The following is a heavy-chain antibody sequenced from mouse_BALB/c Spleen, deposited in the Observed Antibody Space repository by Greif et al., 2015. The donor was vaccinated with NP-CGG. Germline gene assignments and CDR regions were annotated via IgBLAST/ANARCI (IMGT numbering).Heavy chain of an antibody. D-gene: IGHD1-1*01. J-gene: IGHJ4*01. CDR2: IDPANGNT. CDR1: GFNIKDTY. CDR3: ASHLTTVVSEYYVMDY. Sequence: VQLQQSGEELVKPGDSVKLSCTASGFNIKDTYMHWVKQRPEQGLEWIGRIDPANGNTKYDPKFQGKATITADTSSNTAHRQLISLSSEDTVVYFCASHLTTVVSEYYVMDYFCQGTSATVSS. V-gene: IGHV14-3*02.